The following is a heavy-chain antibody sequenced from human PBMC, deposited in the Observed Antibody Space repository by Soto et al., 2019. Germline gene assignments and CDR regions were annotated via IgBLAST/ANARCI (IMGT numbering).Heavy chain of an antibody. Sequence: QLQLQESDSGLVKPSQTLSLTCAVSGGSISSGGYSWSWIRQPPGKGLEWIGYIYHSGSTYYNPSLKSRVTISVDRSKHQFSLKLSSVPAADTAVYYCARAMITFGGVIVPWFDPWGQGTLVTVSS. J-gene: IGHJ5*02. D-gene: IGHD3-16*02. V-gene: IGHV4-30-2*01. CDR3: ARAMITFGGVIVPWFDP. CDR2: IYHSGST. CDR1: GGSISSGGYS.